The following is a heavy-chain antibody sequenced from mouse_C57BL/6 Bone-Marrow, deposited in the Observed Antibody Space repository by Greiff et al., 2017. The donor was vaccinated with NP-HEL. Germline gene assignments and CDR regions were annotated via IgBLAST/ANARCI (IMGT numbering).Heavy chain of an antibody. D-gene: IGHD1-1*01. CDR3: ASANLYYYGSSYWYFDV. Sequence: VQLQQSGPELVKPGASVKIPCKASGYTFTDYNMDWVKQSHGKSLEWIGDINPNNGGTIYNQKFKGKATLTVDKSSSTAYMELRSLTSEDTAGYYCASANLYYYGSSYWYFDVWGTGTTVTVPS. CDR1: GYTFTDYN. V-gene: IGHV1-18*01. J-gene: IGHJ1*03. CDR2: INPNNGGT.